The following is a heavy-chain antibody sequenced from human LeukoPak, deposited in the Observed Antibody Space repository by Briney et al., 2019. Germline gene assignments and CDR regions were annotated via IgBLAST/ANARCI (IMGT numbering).Heavy chain of an antibody. CDR2: IYTSGST. D-gene: IGHD4-11*01. J-gene: IGHJ6*03. V-gene: IGHV4-61*02. Sequence: PSQTLAHTCTGSCGPINQRRYYRSWIRQPAGKGVEWIGRIYTSGSTNYNPSLKSRVTISVDTSKNQFSLKLSSVTAADTAVYYCARITDYSDYYYYSMDAWGKGTTVTVSS. CDR3: ARITDYSDYYYYSMDA. CDR1: CGPINQRRYY.